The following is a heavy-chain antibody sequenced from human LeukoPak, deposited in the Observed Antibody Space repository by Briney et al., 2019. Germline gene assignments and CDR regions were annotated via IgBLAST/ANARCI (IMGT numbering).Heavy chain of an antibody. CDR3: ARDMKLELPASSGHSYVMDV. D-gene: IGHD1-7*01. CDR1: GFTFSSYW. V-gene: IGHV3-7*01. J-gene: IGHJ6*02. Sequence: GGSLRLSCAASGFTFSSYWMNWVRQAPGKGLEWVANIKQDGSEKYYLDSVKGRFTISRDNAKNSLCLQMNSLRAEDTAVYYCARDMKLELPASSGHSYVMDVWGQGTTVTVSS. CDR2: IKQDGSEK.